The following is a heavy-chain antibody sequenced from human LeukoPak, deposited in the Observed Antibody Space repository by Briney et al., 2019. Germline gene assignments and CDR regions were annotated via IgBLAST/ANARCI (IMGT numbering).Heavy chain of an antibody. D-gene: IGHD2-2*01. CDR3: ARRDSSTCFESRDYALDI. CDR2: ISFDAKNI. V-gene: IGHV3-30*04. CDR1: GPTFSTSA. J-gene: IGHJ3*02. Sequence: GASLTPSRAASGPTFSTSAMHWVSQAPGKGMEWVTIISFDAKNIYYADSVKGRFTISRDNSKSTLYLQMNSLRTEDTAVYYCARRDSSTCFESRDYALDIWGQGTMDTVS.